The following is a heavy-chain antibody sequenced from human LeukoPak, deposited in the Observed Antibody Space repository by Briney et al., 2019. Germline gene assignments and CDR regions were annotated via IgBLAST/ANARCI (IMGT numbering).Heavy chain of an antibody. D-gene: IGHD1/OR15-1a*01. CDR1: GFTLSSYW. Sequence: AGGSLRLSCAASGFTLSSYWMHWVRQAPGKGLVWVSRINSDGSYTSNADSVKGRFTISKDNSRNTLYVQMNSLRAEDTAVYYCAKGGTALDYWGQGTLVTVSS. CDR3: AKGGTALDY. V-gene: IGHV3-74*01. CDR2: INSDGSYT. J-gene: IGHJ4*02.